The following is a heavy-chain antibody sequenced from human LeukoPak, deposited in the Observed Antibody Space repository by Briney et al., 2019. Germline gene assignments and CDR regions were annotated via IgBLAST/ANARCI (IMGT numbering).Heavy chain of an antibody. CDR1: GFTFSSYA. Sequence: GGSLRLSCAASGFTFSSYALTWVRQAPGKGLEWVSTISGSGGSTYYADSVKGRFTISRDNSKNTLYLQMNSLRAEDTAVYYCARATSGYLAYWGQGTLVTVSS. CDR3: ARATSGYLAY. J-gene: IGHJ4*02. D-gene: IGHD3-3*01. CDR2: ISGSGGST. V-gene: IGHV3-23*01.